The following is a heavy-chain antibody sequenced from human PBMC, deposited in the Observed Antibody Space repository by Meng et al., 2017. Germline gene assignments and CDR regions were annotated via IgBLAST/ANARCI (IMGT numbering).Heavy chain of an antibody. CDR1: GFTFSSYS. V-gene: IGHV3-21*01. D-gene: IGHD3-10*01. Sequence: GESLKISCAAYGFTFSSYSMNWVRQAPGKGLEWVSLISSSSSYIYYADSVKGRFTISRDNAKNSLYLQMNSLRAEDTAVYYCARDGQVGFGYVSRPLYYYYGMDVWGQGTTVTVSS. CDR3: ARDGQVGFGYVSRPLYYYYGMDV. CDR2: ISSSSSYI. J-gene: IGHJ6*02.